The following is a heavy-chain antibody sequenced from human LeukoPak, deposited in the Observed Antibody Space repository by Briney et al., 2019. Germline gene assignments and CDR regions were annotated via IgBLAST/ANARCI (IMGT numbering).Heavy chain of an antibody. D-gene: IGHD3-10*01. J-gene: IGHJ4*02. V-gene: IGHV1-8*01. CDR2: MNPNSGNT. CDR1: GYTFTRYD. Sequence: ASVKVSCKASGYTFTRYDINWVRQATGQGLEWMGWMNPNSGNTGYAQKFQGRVTMTRNTSISTAYMELSSLGSEDTAVYYCASRFSSSGSPITYWGQGTLVTVSS. CDR3: ASRFSSSGSPITY.